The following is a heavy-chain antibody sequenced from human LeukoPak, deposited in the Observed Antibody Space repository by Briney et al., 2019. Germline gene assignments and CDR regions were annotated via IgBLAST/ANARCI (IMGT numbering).Heavy chain of an antibody. CDR1: GGSISSYY. V-gene: IGHV4-59*01. CDR2: IYYSGST. CDR3: ARGTYCSSWQLDHFDY. D-gene: IGHD6-13*01. Sequence: KPSETLSLTCTVSGGSISSYYWSWIRQPPGKGLEWIGYIYYSGSTNYNPPLKTRVTISVDTSKNLFSLKLSSLTAADTAVYYCARGTYCSSWQLDHFDYWGQGTLVTVSS. J-gene: IGHJ4*02.